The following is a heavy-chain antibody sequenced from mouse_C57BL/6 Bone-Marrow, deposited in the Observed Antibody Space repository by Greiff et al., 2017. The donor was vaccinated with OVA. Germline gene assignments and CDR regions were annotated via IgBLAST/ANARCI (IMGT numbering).Heavy chain of an antibody. CDR2: INPNNGGT. D-gene: IGHD1-1*02. CDR1: GYTFTDYY. V-gene: IGHV1-26*01. Sequence: VQLQQSGPELVKPGASVKISCKASGYTFTDYYMNWVKQSHGKSLEWIGDINPNNGGTSYNQKFKGKATLTVDKSSSTAYMELRSLTSEDSAVYYCARWCRYFDYWGQGTTLTVSS. CDR3: ARWCRYFDY. J-gene: IGHJ2*01.